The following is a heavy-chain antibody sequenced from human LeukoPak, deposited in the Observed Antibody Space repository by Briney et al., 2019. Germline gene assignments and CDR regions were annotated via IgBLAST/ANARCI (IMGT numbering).Heavy chain of an antibody. Sequence: GASVKVSCKASGYTFTSYYMQWVRQAPGQGLEWMGIINPSGGSTRNAQKFQGRITMTRDTSTSTVYMELSSLRSEDTAVYYCAILLSPGIAVADPHVDYWGQGTLVTVSS. J-gene: IGHJ4*02. D-gene: IGHD6-19*01. CDR2: INPSGGST. CDR3: AILLSPGIAVADPHVDY. V-gene: IGHV1-46*01. CDR1: GYTFTSYY.